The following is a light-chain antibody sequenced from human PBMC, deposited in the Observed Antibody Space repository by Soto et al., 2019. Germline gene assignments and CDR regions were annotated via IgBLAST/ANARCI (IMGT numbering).Light chain of an antibody. CDR3: QHFNNYPIT. V-gene: IGKV1-9*01. CDR2: AAS. Sequence: DIQMTQSPSTLSASVGDRVTMTCRASQSINNYLSWYQQKPGKAPKLLIYAASTLQSGVPSRFSGSGSGTEFTLTISSLQSDDFATYYCQHFNNYPITFGQGTRLEIK. CDR1: QSINNY. J-gene: IGKJ5*01.